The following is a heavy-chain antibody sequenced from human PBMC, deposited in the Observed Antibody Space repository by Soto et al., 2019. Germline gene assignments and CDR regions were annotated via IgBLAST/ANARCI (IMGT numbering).Heavy chain of an antibody. CDR3: VRMGFSGGGYLSYYYYGMDF. V-gene: IGHV5-51*01. Sequence: PGESLKISCKGSGYSFSKYYIGWVRQMPGKDLEWMAIIYPDDSDTRYSPSFQGQVTISAGKSISTAYLQWSSLKASDTAMYYCVRMGFSGGGYLSYYYYGMDFWGQGTTVTVSS. D-gene: IGHD2-15*01. CDR2: IYPDDSDT. J-gene: IGHJ6*02. CDR1: GYSFSKYY.